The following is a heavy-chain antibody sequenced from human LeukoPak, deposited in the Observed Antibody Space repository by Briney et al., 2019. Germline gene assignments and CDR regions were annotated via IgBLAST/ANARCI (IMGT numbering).Heavy chain of an antibody. CDR2: ISAYNGNT. Sequence: GASVKVSCKASGYTFTSYGISWVRPAPGQGLEWMGWISAYNGNTNYAQKFQGRVTMTTDTSTSTAYMELRSLRSDDTAVYYCARSRGYSGSSIYDASDIWGQGTMVTVSS. D-gene: IGHD1-26*01. CDR3: ARSRGYSGSSIYDASDI. V-gene: IGHV1-18*01. CDR1: GYTFTSYG. J-gene: IGHJ3*02.